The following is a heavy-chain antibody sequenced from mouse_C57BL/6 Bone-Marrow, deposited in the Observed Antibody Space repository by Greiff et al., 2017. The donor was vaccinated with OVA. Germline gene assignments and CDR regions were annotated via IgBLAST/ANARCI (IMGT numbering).Heavy chain of an antibody. CDR2: IDPSDSYT. D-gene: IGHD2-4*01. CDR1: GYTFTSYW. J-gene: IGHJ1*03. Sequence: QVQLQQPGAELVMPGASVKLSCKASGYTFTSYWMHWVKQRPGQGLEWIGEIDPSDSYTNYNQKFKGKSTLTVDKSPSTAYMQLSSLTSEDSAVYYCAREGDYDSYFDVWGTGTTVTVSS. V-gene: IGHV1-69*01. CDR3: AREGDYDSYFDV.